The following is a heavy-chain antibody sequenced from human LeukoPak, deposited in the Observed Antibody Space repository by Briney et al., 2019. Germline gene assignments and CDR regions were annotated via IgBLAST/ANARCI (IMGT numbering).Heavy chain of an antibody. J-gene: IGHJ1*01. CDR2: FHPEHGET. D-gene: IGHD3-22*01. V-gene: IGHV1-24*01. CDR1: GYTLTELS. CDR3: ATNGGVTMIVVVHTEGQFLQH. Sequence: ASVKVPCKVSGYTLTELSIHWVRQAPGKGLEWMGGFHPEHGETIYAQKFQDRVTMTEDTSTDTAYMELSSLRSEDTAVYYCATNGGVTMIVVVHTEGQFLQHWGQGTLVTVSS.